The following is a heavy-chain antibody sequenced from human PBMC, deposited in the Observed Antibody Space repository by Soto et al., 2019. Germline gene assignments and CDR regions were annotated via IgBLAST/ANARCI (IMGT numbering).Heavy chain of an antibody. J-gene: IGHJ6*02. D-gene: IGHD2-8*01. CDR3: AKDCGVYCTNGVCYYYYGMDV. Sequence: GGSLRLSCAASGFTFSSYAMSWVRQAPGKGLEWVSAISGSGGSTYYADSVKGRFTISRDNSKNTLYLQMNSLRAEYTAVYYCAKDCGVYCTNGVCYYYYGMDVWGQGTTVTVSS. CDR1: GFTFSSYA. CDR2: ISGSGGST. V-gene: IGHV3-23*01.